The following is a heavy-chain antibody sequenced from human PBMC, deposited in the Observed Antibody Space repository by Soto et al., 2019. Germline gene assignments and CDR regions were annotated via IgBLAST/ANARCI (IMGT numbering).Heavy chain of an antibody. CDR3: ARDLKWTDITGYYYYGMDV. Sequence: SVKVSCKASGGTFSSYAISWVRQAPGQGLEWMGGIIPIFGTANYAQKFQGRVTITADESTSTAYMELSSLRSEDTAVYYCARDLKWTDITGYYYYGMDVWGQGTTVTVSS. CDR2: IIPIFGTA. J-gene: IGHJ6*02. D-gene: IGHD3-22*01. V-gene: IGHV1-69*13. CDR1: GGTFSSYA.